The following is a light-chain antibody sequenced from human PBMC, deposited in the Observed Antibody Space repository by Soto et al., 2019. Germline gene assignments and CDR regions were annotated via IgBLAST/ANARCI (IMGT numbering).Light chain of an antibody. Sequence: EIVLTQSPATLSLSPGERATLSCRASQSVSSYLAGYQQKPGLAPRLLIYDASTRATGVPARFSGSGSGTDFTLPISSLEPEDFAVYYCQQRSNWPPTFGQGTKVEIK. CDR2: DAS. CDR1: QSVSSY. CDR3: QQRSNWPPT. J-gene: IGKJ1*01. V-gene: IGKV3-11*01.